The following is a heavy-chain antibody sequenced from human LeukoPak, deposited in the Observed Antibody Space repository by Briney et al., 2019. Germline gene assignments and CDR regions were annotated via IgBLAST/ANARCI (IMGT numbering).Heavy chain of an antibody. CDR2: IIPIFGTA. V-gene: IGHV1-69*01. J-gene: IGHJ6*03. CDR1: GGTFNSYV. Sequence: SVKVSCKASGGTFNSYVINWVRQAPGHGLEWMGGIIPIFGTANYAQKFQGRVTITADESTSTAYMELSSLRSEDTAVYYCARTIFGVVFNYYYYMDVWGKGTTVTVSS. CDR3: ARTIFGVVFNYYYYMDV. D-gene: IGHD3-3*01.